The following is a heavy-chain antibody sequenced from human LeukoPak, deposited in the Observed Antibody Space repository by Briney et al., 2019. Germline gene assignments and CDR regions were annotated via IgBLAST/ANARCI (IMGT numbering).Heavy chain of an antibody. CDR2: ITPSDGA. CDR1: GYTFTAYA. Sequence: ASVKVSCKSSGYTFTAYAMHWVRQAPGQGLEWMGWITPSDGANYAQKFQGRVTMARDTSMSTAYMDLNRLTSDDTAVYFCARDRYGDGFAHFDYWGQGTLVTVSS. CDR3: ARDRYGDGFAHFDY. D-gene: IGHD5-24*01. J-gene: IGHJ4*02. V-gene: IGHV1-2*02.